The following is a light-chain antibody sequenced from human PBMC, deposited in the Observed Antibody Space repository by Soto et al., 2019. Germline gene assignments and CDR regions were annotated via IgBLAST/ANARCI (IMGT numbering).Light chain of an antibody. CDR3: QQYNSYSWT. J-gene: IGKJ1*01. CDR1: QSISSW. Sequence: DIQMTPSPSTLAASLGDRVPITCRASQSISSWLAWYQQKPGKAPKLLIYDASSLESGVPSRFSGSGSGTEFTLTISSLPPDDFETYYCQQYNSYSWTFGQGTKVDIK. V-gene: IGKV1-5*01. CDR2: DAS.